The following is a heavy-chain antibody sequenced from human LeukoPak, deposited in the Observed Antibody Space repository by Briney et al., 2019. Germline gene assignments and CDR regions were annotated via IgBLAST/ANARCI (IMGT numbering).Heavy chain of an antibody. CDR1: GFTVSSNY. Sequence: GGSLRLSCVASGFTVSSNYMTWVRQAPGKGLEWVSVIYSGGDTYYADSVKGRFTISRDNSKNTLYLQVNSLRAEDTAVYYCARRSGEGYFDCWGQGTLVTVSS. CDR3: ARRSGEGYFDC. D-gene: IGHD1-26*01. CDR2: IYSGGDT. J-gene: IGHJ4*02. V-gene: IGHV3-66*01.